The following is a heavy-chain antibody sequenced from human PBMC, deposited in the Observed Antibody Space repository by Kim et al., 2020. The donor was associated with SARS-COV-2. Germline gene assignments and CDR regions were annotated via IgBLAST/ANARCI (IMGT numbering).Heavy chain of an antibody. J-gene: IGHJ4*02. Sequence: GGSLRLSCAASGFIFDTYAMNWVRQTPGRRLEYVSAISSNGADPYYADSVKGRFIISRDNPKNTMYLQMSSLRAEDMAVYYCAREGRHSRGTACYLFDDWGQGTLVTVSS. CDR3: AREGRHSRGTACYLFDD. CDR2: ISSNGADP. CDR1: GFIFDTYA. V-gene: IGHV3-64*02. D-gene: IGHD2-15*01.